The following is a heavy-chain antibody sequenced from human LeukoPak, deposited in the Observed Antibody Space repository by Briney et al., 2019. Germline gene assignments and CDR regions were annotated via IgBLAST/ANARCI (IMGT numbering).Heavy chain of an antibody. V-gene: IGHV3-48*01. CDR2: ISSSSSTI. J-gene: IGHJ4*02. CDR3: ARSKRIAVAGTVDY. CDR1: GFTFSSYS. D-gene: IGHD6-19*01. Sequence: PGGSLRLSCAASGFTFSSYSMNWVCQAPGKGLEWVSYISSSSSTIYYADSVKGRFTISRDNAKNSLYLQMNSLRAEDTAVHYCARSKRIAVAGTVDYWGQGTLVTVSS.